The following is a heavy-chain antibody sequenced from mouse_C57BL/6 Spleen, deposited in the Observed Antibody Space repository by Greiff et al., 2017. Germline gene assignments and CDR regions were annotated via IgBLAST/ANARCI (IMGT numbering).Heavy chain of an antibody. V-gene: IGHV1-64*01. CDR2: IHPNSGST. CDR1: GYTFTSYW. J-gene: IGHJ2*01. D-gene: IGHD1-1*01. Sequence: QVQLQQPGAELVKPGASVKLSCKASGYTFTSYWMHWVKQRPGQGLEWIGMIHPNSGSTNYNEKFKSKATLTVDKSSSTAYMQLSSLTSEDSAVYYCARSPLTTVVATGFDYWGQGTTLTVSS. CDR3: ARSPLTTVVATGFDY.